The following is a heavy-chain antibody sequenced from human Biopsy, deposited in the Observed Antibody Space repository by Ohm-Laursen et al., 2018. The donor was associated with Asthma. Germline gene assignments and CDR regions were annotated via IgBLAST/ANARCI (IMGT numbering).Heavy chain of an antibody. CDR3: AAGRTSLQGESLI. CDR2: IVFASGAT. CDR1: GVALSGYT. Sequence: SVKVSCKASGVALSGYTFEWVRQARGLGLEWIAWIVFASGATNYAQNFQDRLTATRDMSAGSVSMELRGLSSTDTAVYYCAAGRTSLQGESLIWGQGTLVSVSS. V-gene: IGHV1-58*01. D-gene: IGHD2/OR15-2a*01. J-gene: IGHJ4*01.